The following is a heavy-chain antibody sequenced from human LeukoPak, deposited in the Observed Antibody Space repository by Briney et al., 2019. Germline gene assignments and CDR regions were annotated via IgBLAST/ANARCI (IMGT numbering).Heavy chain of an antibody. Sequence: ASVKVSCKASGYTFTGYYMHWVRQAPGQGLEWMGWINPNSGGTNYAQKFQGRVTMTRDTSISTAYMELSRLRSDDTAVYYCAGLGPKGSSYYMDVWGKGTTVTVSS. CDR3: AGLGPKGSSYYMDV. J-gene: IGHJ6*03. CDR1: GYTFTGYY. CDR2: INPNSGGT. V-gene: IGHV1-2*02. D-gene: IGHD3-10*01.